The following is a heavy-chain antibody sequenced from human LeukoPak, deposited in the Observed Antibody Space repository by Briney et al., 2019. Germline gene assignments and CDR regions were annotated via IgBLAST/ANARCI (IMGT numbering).Heavy chain of an antibody. CDR1: GFTFSSYG. D-gene: IGHD4-17*01. CDR3: AKASSSRRYGDYYYYGMDV. V-gene: IGHV3-30*18. Sequence: GGSLRLSCAASGFTFSSYGMHWVRQAPGKGLEWVAVISYEGSNKYYADSVKGRFTISRDNSKNTLYLQMNSLRAEDTAVYYCAKASSSRRYGDYYYYGMDVWGQGTTVTVSS. J-gene: IGHJ6*02. CDR2: ISYEGSNK.